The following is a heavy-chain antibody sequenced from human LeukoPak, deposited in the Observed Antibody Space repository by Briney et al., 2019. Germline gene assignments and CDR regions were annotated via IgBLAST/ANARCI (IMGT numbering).Heavy chain of an antibody. J-gene: IGHJ4*02. Sequence: SGGSLXLSCAASGFTFSDYYRSWIRQAPGKGLEWVSYISSSGSIIYNADSVEGGFTISRENEKKSMYMKKNRVRAEDTAVYYCARGIVVVPATIGSDYWGQGTLVTVSS. CDR2: ISSSGSII. D-gene: IGHD2-2*02. CDR1: GFTFSDYY. V-gene: IGHV3-11*04. CDR3: ARGIVVVPATIGSDY.